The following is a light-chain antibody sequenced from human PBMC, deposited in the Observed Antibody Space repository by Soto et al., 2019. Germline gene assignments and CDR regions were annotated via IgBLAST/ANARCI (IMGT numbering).Light chain of an antibody. Sequence: SYVLTQPPSVAVAPGQTGVITCGGFMIGDKSVHWYQQMPGQAPVLVLYDDSGRPSGIPERFSGSNSGNTATLTISRVEVGDEADYYCQLWDTRTEPAVFGGGTKLTVL. J-gene: IGLJ2*01. CDR1: MIGDKS. V-gene: IGLV3-21*02. CDR2: DDS. CDR3: QLWDTRTEPAV.